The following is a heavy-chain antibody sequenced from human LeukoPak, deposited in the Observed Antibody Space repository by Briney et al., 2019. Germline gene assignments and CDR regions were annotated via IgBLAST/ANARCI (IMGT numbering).Heavy chain of an antibody. CDR2: IYYTGST. CDR3: ARHIGYCSSTSCLKHFDY. J-gene: IGHJ4*02. CDR1: GGSISSSSYY. D-gene: IGHD2-2*01. V-gene: IGHV4-39*01. Sequence: PSETLSLTCTVSGGSISSSSYYWGWIRQPPGKGLEWIGSIYYTGSTFYNPSLKSRVTISVDTSKNQFSLKLSSVTAADTAVYYCARHIGYCSSTSCLKHFDYWGQGTLVTVSS.